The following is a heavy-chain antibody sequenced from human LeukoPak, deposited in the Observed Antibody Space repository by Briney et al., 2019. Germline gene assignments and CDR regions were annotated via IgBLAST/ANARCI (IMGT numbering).Heavy chain of an antibody. Sequence: ASVKVSCKASGYTFTSYGISWVRQAPGQGLEWMGWINTNTGNPTYAQGFTGRFVFSLDTSVNTAYLQISSLKAEDTAVYYCARDGKMATIRNGFDPWGQGTLVTVSS. CDR1: GYTFTSYG. CDR2: INTNTGNP. J-gene: IGHJ5*02. V-gene: IGHV7-4-1*02. CDR3: ARDGKMATIRNGFDP. D-gene: IGHD5-24*01.